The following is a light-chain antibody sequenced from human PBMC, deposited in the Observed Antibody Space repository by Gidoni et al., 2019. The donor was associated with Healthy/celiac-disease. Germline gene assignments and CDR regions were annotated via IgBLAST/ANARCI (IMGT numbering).Light chain of an antibody. V-gene: IGLV3-1*01. J-gene: IGLJ3*02. Sequence: SYDLTQPLSVSVSPGQTASITCSGDNLEERYACWYQQRPGQSPVVVIYEDGKRPSGIPERFSGSNSGNTATLTISGTQAMDEADYYCQAWDNSIWVFGGGTKLTVL. CDR1: NLEERY. CDR3: QAWDNSIWV. CDR2: EDG.